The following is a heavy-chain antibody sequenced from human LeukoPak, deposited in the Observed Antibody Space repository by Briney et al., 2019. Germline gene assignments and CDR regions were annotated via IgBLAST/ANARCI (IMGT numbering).Heavy chain of an antibody. CDR2: IYYSGST. CDR1: GDSISSTNYY. V-gene: IGHV4-39*01. D-gene: IGHD6-19*01. J-gene: IGHJ4*02. CDR3: ATSGWYLLPGVY. Sequence: SETLSLTCTFSGDSISSTNYYWGWIPQPPGKGLEWIGSIYYSGSTYYNPSLESRVTISVDTSKNQFSLKLSSVTAADTAVYYCATSGWYLLPGVYWGQGTLVTVSS.